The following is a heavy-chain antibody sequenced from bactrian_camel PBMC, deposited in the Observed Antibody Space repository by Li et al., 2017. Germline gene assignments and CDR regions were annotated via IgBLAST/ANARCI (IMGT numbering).Heavy chain of an antibody. J-gene: IGHJ4*01. V-gene: IGHV3S25*01. CDR2: IYFDGGSP. CDR1: GSVYDRGC. D-gene: IGHD3*01. CDR3: ASPGQYTSAYMSAYGSEGFVH. Sequence: QLVESGGGLVQAGETLRLSCEASGSVYDRGCMAWFRQAPGKEREGVAIIYFDGGSPYYADSVKGRFIISQDGAKNTVYLQMNSLKPEDTAMYYCASPGQYTSAYMSAYGSEGFVHWGQGTQVTVS.